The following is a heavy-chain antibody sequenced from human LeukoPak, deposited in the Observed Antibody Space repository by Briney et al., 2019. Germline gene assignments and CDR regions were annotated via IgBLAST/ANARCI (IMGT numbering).Heavy chain of an antibody. Sequence: GGSLRLSCAASGFTFSSYAMHWVRQAQGRGLEWVALTSYDGSGQYYTESVKGRFTISRDNSKNTLYLQVNSLRVEDTAVYYCARANRPFHTSGWYKDYWGQGTLVTVSS. V-gene: IGHV3-30-3*01. CDR2: TSYDGSGQ. CDR1: GFTFSSYA. CDR3: ARANRPFHTSGWYKDY. D-gene: IGHD6-19*01. J-gene: IGHJ4*02.